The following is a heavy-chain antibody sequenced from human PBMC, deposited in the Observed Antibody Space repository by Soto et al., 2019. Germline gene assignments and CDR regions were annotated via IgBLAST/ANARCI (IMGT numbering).Heavy chain of an antibody. J-gene: IGHJ4*02. V-gene: IGHV3-48*01. D-gene: IGHD1-1*01. CDR2: ISSSSSTI. CDR3: ARDLNCGPFDY. CDR1: GFTFSSYS. Sequence: EVQLVESGGGLVQPGGSLRLSCAASGFTFSSYSMNWVRQAPGKGLEWVSYISSSSSTIYYADSVKGRFTISRDNAKNSLYLQMNSLRAEDTAVYYCARDLNCGPFDYWGQGTLVPVSS.